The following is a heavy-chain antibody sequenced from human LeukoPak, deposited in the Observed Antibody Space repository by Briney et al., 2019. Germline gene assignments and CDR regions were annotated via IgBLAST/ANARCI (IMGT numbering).Heavy chain of an antibody. CDR1: GFTFSSYW. CDR2: IKPDGSEK. CDR3: ARDFGTIVVVTAIVD. J-gene: IGHJ4*02. Sequence: PGGSLRLSCAASGFTFSSYWMSWVRQAPGKGLEWVANIKPDGSEKYYVDSVKGRFTISRDNAKNSLYLQMNSLRAEDTAVYYCARDFGTIVVVTAIVDWGQGNLVTVSS. V-gene: IGHV3-7*01. D-gene: IGHD2-21*02.